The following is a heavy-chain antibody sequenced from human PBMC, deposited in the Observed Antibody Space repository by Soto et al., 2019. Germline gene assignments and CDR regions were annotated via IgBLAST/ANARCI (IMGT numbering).Heavy chain of an antibody. V-gene: IGHV4-59*01. CDR1: GGSISSYY. CDR3: ARTKITIFGVYYYYYGMDV. J-gene: IGHJ6*02. CDR2: IYYSGST. Sequence: SETLSLTCTVSGGSISSYYWSWTRQPPGKGLEWIGYIYYSGSTNYNPSLKSRVTISVDTSKNQFSLKLSSVTAADTAVYYCARTKITIFGVYYYYYGMDVWGQGTTVTVSS. D-gene: IGHD3-3*01.